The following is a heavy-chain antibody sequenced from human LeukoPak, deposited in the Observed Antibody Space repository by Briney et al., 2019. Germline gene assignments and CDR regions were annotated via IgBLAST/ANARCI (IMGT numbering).Heavy chain of an antibody. J-gene: IGHJ5*02. V-gene: IGHV2-5*02. CDR1: GFSLSTSGVG. Sequence: SGPTLVKPTQTLTLTCTFSGFSLSTSGVGVGWIRQPPGKALEWLALIYWDDDKRYSPSLKSRLTITKDTSKNQVVLTMTNMDPVDTATYYCALILSIAAAGGNRFDPWGQGTLVTVSS. CDR3: ALILSIAAAGGNRFDP. CDR2: IYWDDDK. D-gene: IGHD6-13*01.